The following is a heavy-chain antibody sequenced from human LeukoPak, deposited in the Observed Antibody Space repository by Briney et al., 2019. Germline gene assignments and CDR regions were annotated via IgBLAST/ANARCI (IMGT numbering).Heavy chain of an antibody. Sequence: ASVKVSCKASGGTFSSYTISWVRQAPGQGLEWMGRIIPILGIANYAQKFQGRVTITADKSTSTAYMELSSLRSEDTAVYYCARMDGYNHGIGGWFDPWGQGTLVTVSS. CDR3: ARMDGYNHGIGGWFDP. J-gene: IGHJ5*02. CDR1: GGTFSSYT. CDR2: IIPILGIA. V-gene: IGHV1-69*02. D-gene: IGHD5-24*01.